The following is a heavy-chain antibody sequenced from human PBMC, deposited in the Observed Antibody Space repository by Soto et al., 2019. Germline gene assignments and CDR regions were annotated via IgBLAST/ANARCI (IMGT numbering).Heavy chain of an antibody. J-gene: IGHJ6*03. CDR3: VLYITGPYYYYTAV. V-gene: IGHV3-9*01. Sequence: PGGSLRLSCAASGFTFDDYTMHWVRQAPGKGLEWVSGISWNSGSIGYADSVKGRFTISRDNAKNSLYLQMNSLRAEDTALYYCVLYITGPYYYYTAVLRNATPVTV. D-gene: IGHD1-20*01. CDR2: ISWNSGSI. CDR1: GFTFDDYT.